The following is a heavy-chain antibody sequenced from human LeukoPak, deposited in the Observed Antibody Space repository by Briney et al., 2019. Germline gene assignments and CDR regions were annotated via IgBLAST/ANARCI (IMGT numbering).Heavy chain of an antibody. CDR1: RFTFSTYS. Sequence: PGGSLRLSCAASRFTFSTYSMNWVRQAPGKGLEWVSSISSRSTYIYYADSVKGRFTISRDNAKNSLYLQMNSLRAEDTGVYYCARDDGGIVVVWGQGTLVTVSS. CDR3: ARDDGGIVVV. V-gene: IGHV3-21*01. J-gene: IGHJ4*02. CDR2: ISSRSTYI. D-gene: IGHD2-2*01.